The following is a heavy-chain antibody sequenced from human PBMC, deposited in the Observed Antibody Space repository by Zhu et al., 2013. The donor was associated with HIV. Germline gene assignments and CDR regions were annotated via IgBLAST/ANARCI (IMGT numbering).Heavy chain of an antibody. CDR1: GYTFTTYY. Sequence: QVQLVQSGAEVKKSGASVNVSCKASGYTFTTYYMHWVRQAPGQGLEWMGIINPSGGSATYAQKFQGRVTMTRDTSTSTVYMELSSLTSEDTALYYCARVPSVGDYFDYWGQGTLVTVSP. D-gene: IGHD3-16*01. CDR2: INPSGGSA. J-gene: IGHJ4*02. CDR3: ARVPSVGDYFDY. V-gene: IGHV1-46*01.